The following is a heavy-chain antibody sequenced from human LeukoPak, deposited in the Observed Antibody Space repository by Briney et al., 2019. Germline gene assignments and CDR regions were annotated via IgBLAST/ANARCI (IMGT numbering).Heavy chain of an antibody. CDR2: ISYDGSNK. Sequence: PGGSLRLSCAASGFTFSSYGMPWVRQAPGKGLEWVAVISYDGSNKYYADSVKGRFTISRDNSKNTLYLQMNSLRAEDTAVYYCARTANFAAGYYIDYWGQGTLVTVSS. J-gene: IGHJ4*02. CDR1: GFTFSSYG. D-gene: IGHD6-13*01. V-gene: IGHV3-30*03. CDR3: ARTANFAAGYYIDY.